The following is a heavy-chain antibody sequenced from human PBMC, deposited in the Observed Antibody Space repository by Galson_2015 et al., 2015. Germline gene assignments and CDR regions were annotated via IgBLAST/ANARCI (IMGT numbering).Heavy chain of an antibody. Sequence: YNPSLKSRVTISVDTSKNQFSLKLSSVTAADTAVYYCARAATYYGQIAAAGTGLVYGMDVWGQGTTVTVSS. D-gene: IGHD6-13*01. V-gene: IGHV4-34*01. CDR3: ARAATYYGQIAAAGTGLVYGMDV. J-gene: IGHJ6*02.